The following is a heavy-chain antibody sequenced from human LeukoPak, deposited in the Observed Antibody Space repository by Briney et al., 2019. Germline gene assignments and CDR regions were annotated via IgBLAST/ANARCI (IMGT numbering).Heavy chain of an antibody. CDR2: ISGSGGGT. D-gene: IGHD3-3*01. V-gene: IGHV3-23*01. CDR1: GFTFSSYA. Sequence: GGSLRLSCAASGFTFSSYAMTWVRQAPGKGLEWVSAISGSGGGTYYADSVQGRFTISRDNSKNRLYLQVNSLGAEDTAVYYCAKGRSNFWSPMDVWGKGTTVTVSS. J-gene: IGHJ6*04. CDR3: AKGRSNFWSPMDV.